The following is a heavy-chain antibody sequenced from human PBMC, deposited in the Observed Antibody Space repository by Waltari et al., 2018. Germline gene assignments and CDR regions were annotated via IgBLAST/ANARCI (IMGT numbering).Heavy chain of an antibody. J-gene: IGHJ6*03. D-gene: IGHD1-1*01. V-gene: IGHV4-34*01. CDR2: INHSGST. CDR3: ARDWNYYYYYMDV. Sequence: QVQLQQWGAGLLKPSETLSLTCAVYGGSFSGYYWSWIRQPPGKGLEWIGEINHSGSTTYNPSLKSRVTISVDTSKNQFSLKLSSVTAADTAVYYCARDWNYYYYYMDVWGKGTTVTVSS. CDR1: GGSFSGYY.